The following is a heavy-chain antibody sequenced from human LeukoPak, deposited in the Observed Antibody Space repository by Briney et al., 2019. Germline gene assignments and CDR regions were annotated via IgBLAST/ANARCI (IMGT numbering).Heavy chain of an antibody. J-gene: IGHJ4*02. D-gene: IGHD4-11*01. CDR1: GYIFLYYV. CDR3: ARVPVSGPGARFDY. Sequence: ASVTVSFKTSGYIFLYYVVTWVRQAPGQGLEWLGWISGYSGDTNDAQKLQGRVTMTTDTSTTTAYMELRSLRSDDTAVYYCARVPVSGPGARFDYWGQGTLVTVSS. CDR2: ISGYSGDT. V-gene: IGHV1-18*01.